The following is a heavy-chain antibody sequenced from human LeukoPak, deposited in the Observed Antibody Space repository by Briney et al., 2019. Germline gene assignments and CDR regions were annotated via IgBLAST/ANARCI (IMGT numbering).Heavy chain of an antibody. D-gene: IGHD1-26*01. J-gene: IGHJ6*02. Sequence: GGSLRLSCAASGFTFSNYAMSWVRQAPRKGLEWVSAISGSGGTTYYADSVKGRFTISRDNSKNTLYLQMNSLRAEDTAVYYCAKGWESYYYGMDVWGQGTTVTVSS. CDR1: GFTFSNYA. CDR2: ISGSGGTT. V-gene: IGHV3-23*01. CDR3: AKGWESYYYGMDV.